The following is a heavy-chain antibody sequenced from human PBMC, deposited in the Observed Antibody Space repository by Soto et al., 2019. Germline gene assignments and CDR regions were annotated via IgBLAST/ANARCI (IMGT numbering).Heavy chain of an antibody. Sequence: EVQLVQSGAEVKKAGESLKISCKGSGYSFSNNWVGWVRQMPGKGLEWMGIIHPGDSDTRYRPSFQGQVTISADKSIHPADLHGSSPGPSDSAMYYCAGHDLYSSAWFEGWFDPWGHGTLFTVSS. CDR3: AGHDLYSSAWFEGWFDP. D-gene: IGHD6-25*01. V-gene: IGHV5-51*03. J-gene: IGHJ5*02. CDR2: IHPGDSDT. CDR1: GYSFSNNW.